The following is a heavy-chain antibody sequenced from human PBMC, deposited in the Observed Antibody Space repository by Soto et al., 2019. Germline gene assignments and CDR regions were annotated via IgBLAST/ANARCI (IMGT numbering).Heavy chain of an antibody. V-gene: IGHV4-61*01. CDR2: IHYSGST. J-gene: IGHJ4*02. CDR1: GGSVNIDTYY. Sequence: QVQLQEWGPGLVKPSETLSLTCTVPGGSVNIDTYYWSWIRQPPGKGLEWIGFIHYSGSTNYNPSLKSRVTMSVDTSKNQFSLKLTSVNAADTAVYYCTRGGDAYKNGYWGQGTLVTVSS. CDR3: TRGGDAYKNGY. D-gene: IGHD2-21*01.